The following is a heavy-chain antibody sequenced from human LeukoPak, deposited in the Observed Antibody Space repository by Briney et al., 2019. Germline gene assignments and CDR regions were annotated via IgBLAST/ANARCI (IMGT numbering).Heavy chain of an antibody. CDR3: GREIQSFDP. CDR1: GYTFTAYY. Sequence: ASVKVSCKASGYTFTAYYIHWVRQAPGQGLEWMGRIDPNSGDTKYAQKFQDRVTMTRDTSMNTAYMEISSLRYDDTAVYYCGREIQSFDPWGQGTLVTVSS. V-gene: IGHV1-2*06. J-gene: IGHJ5*02. CDR2: IDPNSGDT.